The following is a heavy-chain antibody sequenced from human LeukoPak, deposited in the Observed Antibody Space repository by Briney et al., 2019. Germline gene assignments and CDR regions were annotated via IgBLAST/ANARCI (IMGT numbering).Heavy chain of an antibody. Sequence: GGSLRLSCAASGFTFSSYAMHWVRQAPGKGLEWVAVISYDGSNKYYADSVKGRFTISRDNSKNTLYLQMNSLRAEDAAVYYCARNLPAADYWGQGTLVTVSS. CDR1: GFTFSSYA. D-gene: IGHD2-2*01. CDR3: ARNLPAADY. J-gene: IGHJ4*02. CDR2: ISYDGSNK. V-gene: IGHV3-30-3*01.